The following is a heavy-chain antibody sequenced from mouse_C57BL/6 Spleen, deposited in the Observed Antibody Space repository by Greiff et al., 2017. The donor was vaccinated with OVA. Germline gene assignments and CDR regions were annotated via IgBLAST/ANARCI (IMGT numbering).Heavy chain of an antibody. Sequence: EVQGVESGGGLVKPGGSLKLSCAASGFTFSSYAMSWVRQTPEKRLEWVATISDGGSYTYYPDNVKGRFTISRDNAKNNLYLQMSHLKSEDTAMYYCARVGYSGSSPHFDYWGQGTTLTVSS. D-gene: IGHD1-1*01. CDR3: ARVGYSGSSPHFDY. V-gene: IGHV5-4*01. CDR2: ISDGGSYT. CDR1: GFTFSSYA. J-gene: IGHJ2*01.